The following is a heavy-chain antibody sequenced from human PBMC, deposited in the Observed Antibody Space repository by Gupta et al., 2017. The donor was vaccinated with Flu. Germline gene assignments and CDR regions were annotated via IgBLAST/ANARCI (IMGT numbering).Heavy chain of an antibody. V-gene: IGHV3-48*02. CDR1: GFIFSDSP. CDR3: STDLKWSFDG. D-gene: IGHD2-15*01. J-gene: IGHJ4*01. CDR2: IRTEHYANRVT. Sequence: EVRLVESGGGLVQPGRSLRLSCAASGFIFSDSPMNWVRQAPGKGLEWLSNIRTEHYANRVTSDADYVKGRFTVSSDDAKISLYVQLRRLSYEDAALYDGSTDLKWSFDGGGHGIMVTVCS.